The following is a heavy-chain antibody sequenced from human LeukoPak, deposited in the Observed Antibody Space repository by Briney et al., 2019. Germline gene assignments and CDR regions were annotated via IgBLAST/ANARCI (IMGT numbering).Heavy chain of an antibody. V-gene: IGHV4-31*03. CDR3: ARGYMGGFEF. D-gene: IGHD2-15*01. CDR1: GASISTTGSY. Sequence: SQTLSLTCSVSGASISTTGSYWSWIRQHPGKGLEWTGYIYYSGSTYYNPSLKSRVAISADTSMNRFFLSLTSVTAADTALYYCARGYMGGFEFWGRGALVTVSS. CDR2: IYYSGST. J-gene: IGHJ4*02.